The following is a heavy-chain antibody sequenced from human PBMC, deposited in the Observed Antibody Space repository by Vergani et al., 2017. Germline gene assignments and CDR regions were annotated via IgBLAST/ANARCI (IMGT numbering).Heavy chain of an antibody. J-gene: IGHJ4*02. D-gene: IGHD6-6*01. V-gene: IGHV1-46*01. Sequence: QVQLVQSGAEVKKPGASVKVSCKASGYTFTSYYMHWVRQAPGQGLEWMGIINPSGGSTSYAQKFQGRVTMTRDTSTSTVYMELSSLRSEDTAVYYCARGEGIAARPWVTYFDYWGQGTLVTVSS. CDR2: INPSGGST. CDR1: GYTFTSYY. CDR3: ARGEGIAARPWVTYFDY.